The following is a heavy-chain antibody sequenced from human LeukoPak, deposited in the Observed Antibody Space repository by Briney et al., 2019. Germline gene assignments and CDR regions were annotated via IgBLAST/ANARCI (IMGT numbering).Heavy chain of an antibody. D-gene: IGHD1-20*01. CDR1: GGSITNSNYY. CDR2: IYYSGSP. CDR3: AGHPSLRGNWND. J-gene: IGHJ4*02. V-gene: IGHV4-39*01. Sequence: SETLSLTCTVSGGSITNSNYYWGWIRQPPGKGLEWIGSIYYSGSPYYNPSLKSRVTISVDTSKNQFSLKLSSVTAADTALYYCAGHPSLRGNWNDWDQGTLVTVSS.